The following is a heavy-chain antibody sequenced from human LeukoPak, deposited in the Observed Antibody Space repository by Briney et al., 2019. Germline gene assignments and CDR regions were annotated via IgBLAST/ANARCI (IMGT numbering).Heavy chain of an antibody. D-gene: IGHD2-2*01. J-gene: IGHJ4*02. CDR1: GFTFSSYG. V-gene: IGHV3-30*02. CDR2: IRYDGSNT. Sequence: PGGSLRLSCAASGFTFSSYGMHWVRQAPGKGLEWVSFIRYDGSNTYYADSVKGRFTISRDNSKNTLYLQMNSLRAEDTAVYHCAPDIVVVPAAAVVGGWGQGTLVTVSS. CDR3: APDIVVVPAAAVVGG.